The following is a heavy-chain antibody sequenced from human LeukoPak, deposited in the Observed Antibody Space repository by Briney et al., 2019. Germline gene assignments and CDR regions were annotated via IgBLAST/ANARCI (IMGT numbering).Heavy chain of an antibody. CDR3: ARAIDSGWRTFDY. J-gene: IGHJ4*02. V-gene: IGHV4-4*07. CDR1: GGSISSYY. D-gene: IGHD5-12*01. CDR2: IYTSGST. Sequence: SETLSLACTVSGGSISSYYWSWIRQSAGKGLEWIGRIYTSGSTNYNPSLKSRVTMSVDTSKNQFSLKLNSVTAADTAVYYCARAIDSGWRTFDYWGQGTLVTVSS.